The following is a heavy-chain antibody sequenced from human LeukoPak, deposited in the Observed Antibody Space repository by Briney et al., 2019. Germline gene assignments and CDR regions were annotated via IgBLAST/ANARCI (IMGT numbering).Heavy chain of an antibody. D-gene: IGHD6-13*01. J-gene: IGHJ6*02. CDR2: INPNSGGT. CDR1: GGTFSSYA. V-gene: IGHV1-2*02. Sequence: ASVKVSCKASGGTFSSYAISWVRQAPGQGLEWMGWINPNSGGTNYAQKFQGRVTMTRDTSISTAYMELSRLKSDDTAVYYCARCVAAGIGCYYGMDVWGQGTTVTVSS. CDR3: ARCVAAGIGCYYGMDV.